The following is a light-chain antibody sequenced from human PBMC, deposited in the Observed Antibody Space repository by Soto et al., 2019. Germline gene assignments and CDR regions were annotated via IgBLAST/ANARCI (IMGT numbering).Light chain of an antibody. V-gene: IGKV3-15*01. CDR2: GAS. CDR3: QQYNNYVT. Sequence: EIVMTQSPATLSVSPGERATLSCRASQSVSSNLAWYQHKPGQAPRLLIFGASTRATGIPARFSGSESGTQFHLTISSQQAEDFAVYYCQQYNNYVTFGQGPRLEIK. J-gene: IGKJ5*01. CDR1: QSVSSN.